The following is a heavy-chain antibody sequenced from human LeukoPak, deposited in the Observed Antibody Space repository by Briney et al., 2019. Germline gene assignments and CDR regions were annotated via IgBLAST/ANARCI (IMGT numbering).Heavy chain of an antibody. CDR2: ISYSGST. J-gene: IGHJ4*02. CDR3: ANTERWLHWDN. Sequence: PSETLSLTCTVSGGSISSSSYYWGWIRRPPGKGLEWIGHISYSGSTNYNPSLKSRVTISLDTSKSQFSLKLSSVTAADTAVYYCANTERWLHWDNWGQGSLVTVSS. V-gene: IGHV4-61*05. CDR1: GGSISSSSYY. D-gene: IGHD5-24*01.